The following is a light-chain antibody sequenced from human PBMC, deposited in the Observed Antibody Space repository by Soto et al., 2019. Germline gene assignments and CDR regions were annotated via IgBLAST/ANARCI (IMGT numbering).Light chain of an antibody. CDR2: GNT. CDR1: SSNIGAGYD. J-gene: IGLJ3*02. CDR3: QSYDSSLSGPWV. V-gene: IGLV1-40*01. Sequence: QPVLTQPPSVSGTPGQRVTISCTGSSSNIGAGYDVHWYQQLPGTAPKLLIYGNTNRPSGVPDRFSGSKSGTSASLAITGLQAEDEADYYCQSYDSSLSGPWVFGGGTQLNVL.